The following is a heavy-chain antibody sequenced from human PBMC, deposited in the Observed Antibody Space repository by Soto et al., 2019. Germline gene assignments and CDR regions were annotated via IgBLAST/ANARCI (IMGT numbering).Heavy chain of an antibody. V-gene: IGHV3-48*02. CDR2: ISSSSSTI. CDR3: ARLAGYRGHYYFDY. D-gene: IGHD5-12*01. Sequence: GGSLRLSCAASGFTFSSYSMNWVRQAPGKGLEWVSYISSSSSTIYYADSVKGRFTISRDNAKNSLYLQMNSLRDEDTAVYYCARLAGYRGHYYFDYWGQGTLVTVSS. J-gene: IGHJ4*02. CDR1: GFTFSSYS.